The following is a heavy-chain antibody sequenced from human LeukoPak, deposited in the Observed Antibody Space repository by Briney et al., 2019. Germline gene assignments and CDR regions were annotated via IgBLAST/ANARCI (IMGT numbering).Heavy chain of an antibody. V-gene: IGHV1-69*06. Sequence: SVKVSCKASGGTFSSYAISWVRQAPGQGLEWTGGIIPIFGTANYAQKFQGRVTITADKSTSTACMELSSLRSEDTAVYYCARDVCSSTSCWFDPWGQGTLVTVSS. CDR3: ARDVCSSTSCWFDP. D-gene: IGHD2-2*01. CDR1: GGTFSSYA. CDR2: IIPIFGTA. J-gene: IGHJ5*02.